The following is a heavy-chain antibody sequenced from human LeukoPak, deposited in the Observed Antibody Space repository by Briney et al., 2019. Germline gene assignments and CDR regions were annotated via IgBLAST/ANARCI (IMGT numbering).Heavy chain of an antibody. J-gene: IGHJ6*03. CDR3: ARGYDSHLIDV. Sequence: SETLSLTCTVSGGSSSSYYWSWIRQPPGKGLEWIGYIYYSGSTYYNPSLKSRVTISVDTSKNQFSLKLSSVTAADTAVYYCARGYDSHLIDVWGKGTTVTVSS. D-gene: IGHD3-3*01. CDR2: IYYSGST. CDR1: GGSSSSYY. V-gene: IGHV4-59*12.